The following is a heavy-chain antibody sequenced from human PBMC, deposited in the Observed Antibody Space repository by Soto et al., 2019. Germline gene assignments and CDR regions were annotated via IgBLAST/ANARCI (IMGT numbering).Heavy chain of an antibody. CDR1: VGSISSYY. V-gene: IGHV4-59*01. J-gene: IGHJ3*02. D-gene: IGHD2-21*02. CDR2: IYYSGST. Sequence: PSETLSLTCTVSVGSISSYYWSWIRQPPGKGLEWIGYIYYSGSTNYNPSLKSRVTISVDTSKNQFSLKLSSVTAADTAVYYCARECGGDCTASVVDAFDIWGQGTMVTVSS. CDR3: ARECGGDCTASVVDAFDI.